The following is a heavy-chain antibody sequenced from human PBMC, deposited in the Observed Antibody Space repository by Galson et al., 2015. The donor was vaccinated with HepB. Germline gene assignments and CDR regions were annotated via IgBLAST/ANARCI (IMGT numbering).Heavy chain of an antibody. V-gene: IGHV1-3*01. Sequence: SVKVSCKASGYPFVSYGVTWVRQAPGQRLEWMGWINAGNGNTKYSQKFQGRVTITRDTSASTAYMELSSLRSEDTAVYYCARAIERGPWQWLGAFDYWGQGTLVTVSS. CDR2: INAGNGNT. CDR3: ARAIERGPWQWLGAFDY. CDR1: GYPFVSYG. J-gene: IGHJ4*02. D-gene: IGHD6-19*01.